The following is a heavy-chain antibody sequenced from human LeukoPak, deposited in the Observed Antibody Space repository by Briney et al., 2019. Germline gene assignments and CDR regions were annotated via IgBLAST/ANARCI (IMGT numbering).Heavy chain of an antibody. Sequence: SQTLSLTCTVSGGSISSGDYYWSWIRQPPGKGLEWIGYIYYSGSTYYNPSLKSRVTISVDTSKSQFSLKLSSVTAADTAVYYCARVWDSSGWYRLRFDPWGQGTLVTVSS. CDR1: GGSISSGDYY. D-gene: IGHD6-19*01. CDR2: IYYSGST. CDR3: ARVWDSSGWYRLRFDP. J-gene: IGHJ5*02. V-gene: IGHV4-30-4*08.